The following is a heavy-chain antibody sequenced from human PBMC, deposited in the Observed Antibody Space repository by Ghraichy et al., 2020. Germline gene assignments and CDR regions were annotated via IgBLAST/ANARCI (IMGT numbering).Heavy chain of an antibody. J-gene: IGHJ4*02. CDR2: ISGSGGST. CDR1: GFTFSSYA. V-gene: IGHV3-23*01. Sequence: GGSLRLSCAASGFTFSSYAMSWVRQAPGKGLEWVSAISGSGGSTYYADSVKGRFTISRDNSKNTLYLQMNSLRAEDTAVYYCAKANTIFGVVTDYFDYWGQGTLVTVSS. CDR3: AKANTIFGVVTDYFDY. D-gene: IGHD3-3*01.